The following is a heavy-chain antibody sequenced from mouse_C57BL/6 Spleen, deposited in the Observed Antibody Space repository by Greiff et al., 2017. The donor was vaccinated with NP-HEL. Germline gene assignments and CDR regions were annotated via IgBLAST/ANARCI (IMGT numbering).Heavy chain of an antibody. CDR2: IYPGDGDT. CDR1: GYAFSSSW. D-gene: IGHD1-1*01. Sequence: QVQLKQSGPELVKPGASVKISCKASGYAFSSSWMNWVKQRPGKGLEWIGRIYPGDGDTNYNGKFKGKATLTADKSSSTAYMQLSSLTSEDSAVYFCAVTTVGDFDVWGTGTTVTVSS. J-gene: IGHJ1*03. V-gene: IGHV1-82*01. CDR3: AVTTVGDFDV.